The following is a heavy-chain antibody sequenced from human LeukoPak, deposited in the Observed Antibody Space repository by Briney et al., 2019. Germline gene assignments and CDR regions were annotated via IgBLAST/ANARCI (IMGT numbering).Heavy chain of an antibody. D-gene: IGHD3-3*01. J-gene: IGHJ4*01. Sequence: GGSLRLSCAASGFTFSDHWMSWVRQAPGKGLEWVANIEPDGNGKYYVDSVKDRFSISRDNAKNSLYLQMSSLRAEDTAVYYCARRFSNYFDYWGQEPWPPSPQ. V-gene: IGHV3-7*01. CDR3: ARRFSNYFDY. CDR2: IEPDGNGK. CDR1: GFTFSDHW.